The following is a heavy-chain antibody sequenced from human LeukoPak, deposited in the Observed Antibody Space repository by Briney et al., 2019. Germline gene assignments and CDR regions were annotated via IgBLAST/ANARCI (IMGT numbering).Heavy chain of an antibody. CDR1: GFTFDDYA. V-gene: IGHV3-9*01. Sequence: PGGSLRLSCAASGFTFDDYAMHWVRQAPGKGLEWVSGISWNSGSIGYADSVKGRFTISRDNSRNTLYLQMNSLRAEDTAVYYCARIAAGFYWGQGTLVTVSS. CDR2: ISWNSGSI. CDR3: ARIAAGFY. J-gene: IGHJ4*02. D-gene: IGHD6-13*01.